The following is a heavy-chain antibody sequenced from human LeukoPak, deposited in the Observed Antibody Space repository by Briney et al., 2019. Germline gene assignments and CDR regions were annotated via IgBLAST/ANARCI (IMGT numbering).Heavy chain of an antibody. V-gene: IGHV3-23*01. D-gene: IGHD3-10*01. CDR3: AKDPLVRGVSYFDY. CDR1: GFTFSSYA. CDR2: ISGSGGST. J-gene: IGHJ4*02. Sequence: PGGSLRLSCAASGFTFSSYAMTWVRQAPGKGLEWVSAISGSGGSTYYADSVKGRFTISRDNSKNTLYLQMNSLRAEDTAVYYCAKDPLVRGVSYFDYWGQGTLVTVSS.